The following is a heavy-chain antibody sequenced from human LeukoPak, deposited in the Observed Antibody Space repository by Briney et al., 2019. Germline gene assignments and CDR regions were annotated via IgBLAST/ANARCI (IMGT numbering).Heavy chain of an antibody. CDR1: GFTFSSYW. V-gene: IGHV3-7*01. J-gene: IGHJ4*02. Sequence: GGSLRLSCAASGFTFSSYWMSWGRQAPGKGLGWVANIKHDGSEKYYVDSVKGRFTISRDNAKNSLYLQMNSLRAEDTAVYYCVRDDDRPDNGLDYWGQGTLVTVSS. CDR3: VRDDDRPDNGLDY. D-gene: IGHD3-22*01. CDR2: IKHDGSEK.